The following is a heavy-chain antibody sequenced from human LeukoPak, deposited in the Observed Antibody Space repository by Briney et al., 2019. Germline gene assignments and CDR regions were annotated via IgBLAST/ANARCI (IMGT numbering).Heavy chain of an antibody. Sequence: SETLSLTCTVPGGSISSYYWSWIRQPAGKGLEWIGRIYTSGLPNYTPSLKSRVTMSVDTSNNHFSLKLSSVTAAYTAVYYCAGFYGSGRDNWFDPWGQGTLVTVSS. J-gene: IGHJ5*02. D-gene: IGHD3-10*01. CDR1: GGSISSYY. CDR3: AGFYGSGRDNWFDP. V-gene: IGHV4-4*07. CDR2: IYTSGLP.